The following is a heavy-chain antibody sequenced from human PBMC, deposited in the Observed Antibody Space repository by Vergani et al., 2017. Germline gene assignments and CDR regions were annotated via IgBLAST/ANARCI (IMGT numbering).Heavy chain of an antibody. D-gene: IGHD3-3*01. CDR3: AKSGMVFGVVIASYWYFDL. J-gene: IGHJ2*01. Sequence: EVQLLESGGGLVQPGGSLRLSCAASGFTFSSYAMSWVRQAPGKGLEWVSAISGSGGSTYYADSVKGRFTISRDNSKNPLYLQMNSLRAEDTAVYYCAKSGMVFGVVIASYWYFDLWGRGTLVTVSS. CDR1: GFTFSSYA. CDR2: ISGSGGST. V-gene: IGHV3-23*01.